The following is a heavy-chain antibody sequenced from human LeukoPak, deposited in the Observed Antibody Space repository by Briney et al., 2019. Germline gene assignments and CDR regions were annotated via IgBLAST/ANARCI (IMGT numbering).Heavy chain of an antibody. V-gene: IGHV3-23*01. CDR2: ISKSGDGM. D-gene: IGHD1-26*01. CDR1: GFIFRDYA. CDR3: AKHNGRELHDYRFDY. J-gene: IGHJ4*02. Sequence: PGGSLRLSCVASGFIFRDYAMGWVRQAPGKGLEWVSTISKSGDGMFYADSVKGRFTISRDNSKNTLNMHLNSLRAEDTAVYYCAKHNGRELHDYRFDYWGQGTLVTVSS.